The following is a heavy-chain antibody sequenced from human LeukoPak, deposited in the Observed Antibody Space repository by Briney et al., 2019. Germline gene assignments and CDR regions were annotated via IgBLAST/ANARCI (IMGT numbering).Heavy chain of an antibody. CDR3: ARSGSGYLRYYFDY. CDR1: GGSISSYY. CDR2: IYPRGST. D-gene: IGHD5-12*01. J-gene: IGHJ4*02. Sequence: SETLSLTCTVSGGSISSYYWSWIRQPPGKGLEWIGRIYPRGSTLYNPSLKSRVTLSVDTSKNHFSLKLSSVTAADTAVYYCARSGSGYLRYYFDYWGQGTLVTVSS. V-gene: IGHV4-4*07.